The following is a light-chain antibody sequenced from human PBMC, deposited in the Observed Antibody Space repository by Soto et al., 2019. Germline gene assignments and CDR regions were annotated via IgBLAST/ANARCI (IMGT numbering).Light chain of an antibody. Sequence: IVFAQSPGTLSLSPGERATLSCRASQSVSSNYLAWYQQKPGQAPRLLIYGASSRATGIPDRFSGSGSGTDFSLTISRLEPEDFAVFYCQQYGRSPPWTFGQGTKVDIK. J-gene: IGKJ1*01. CDR3: QQYGRSPPWT. CDR1: QSVSSNY. CDR2: GAS. V-gene: IGKV3-20*01.